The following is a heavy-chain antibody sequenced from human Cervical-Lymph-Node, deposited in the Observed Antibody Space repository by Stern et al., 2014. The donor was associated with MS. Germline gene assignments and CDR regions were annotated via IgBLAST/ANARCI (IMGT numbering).Heavy chain of an antibody. CDR3: AKADDYAAGIDA. V-gene: IGHV3-9*01. D-gene: IGHD3-16*01. CDR2: LGWNSEGR. CDR1: GFKFDDFA. Sequence: EVQLVESGGGMVQPGRSLRLSCEASGFKFDDFAMPWVRQAPGKGLEWVSGLGWNSEGRGYADSVQGRFTISRDNVKSSLYLQMNSLTAEDTALYYCAKADDYAAGIDAWGQGTLVVVSS. J-gene: IGHJ5*02.